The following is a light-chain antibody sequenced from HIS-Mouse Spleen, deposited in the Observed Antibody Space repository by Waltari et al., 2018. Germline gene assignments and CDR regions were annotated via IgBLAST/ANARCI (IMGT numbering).Light chain of an antibody. V-gene: IGLV2-23*01. CDR1: SSDVGSYNL. CDR2: EGS. Sequence: QSALTQPASLSGSPGQSITISCTGTSSDVGSYNLVSWYQQHPGKAPKLMIYEGSKRPSGVLNRFPGSKSGNTASLTISGLQAEDEADYYCCSYAGSSTWVFGGGTKLTVL. CDR3: CSYAGSSTWV. J-gene: IGLJ3*02.